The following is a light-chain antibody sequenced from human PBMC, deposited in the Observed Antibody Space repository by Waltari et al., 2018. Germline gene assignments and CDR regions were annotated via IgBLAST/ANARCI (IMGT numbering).Light chain of an antibody. J-gene: IGKJ5*01. CDR3: QQSYSTPIT. CDR2: AAS. V-gene: IGKV1-39*01. CDR1: QSISSY. Sequence: DIQMTQSPSSLSASVGDRVTITFRASQSISSYLNLYQQKPGKAPKLLIYAASSLQSGVPSRCSGRGSGTDFTLTISSLQPEDFATYYCQQSYSTPITFGQGTRLEIK.